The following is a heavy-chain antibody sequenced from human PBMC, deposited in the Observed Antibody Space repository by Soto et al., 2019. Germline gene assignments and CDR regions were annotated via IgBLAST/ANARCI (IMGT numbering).Heavy chain of an antibody. CDR3: AKALWSHCGGDCYWDY. Sequence: GGSLRLSCAASGFTFSSYAMSWVRQAPGKGLEWVSAISGSGGSTYYADSVKGRFTISRDNSKNTLYLQMNSLRAEDTAVYYCAKALWSHCGGDCYWDYWGQGTLVTVSS. D-gene: IGHD2-21*01. V-gene: IGHV3-23*01. CDR1: GFTFSSYA. CDR2: ISGSGGST. J-gene: IGHJ4*02.